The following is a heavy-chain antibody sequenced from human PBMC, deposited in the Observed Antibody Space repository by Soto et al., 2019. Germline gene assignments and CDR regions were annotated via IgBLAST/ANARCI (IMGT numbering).Heavy chain of an antibody. Sequence: SETLSLTCTVSGGSISRYYWSWIRQPPGKGLESIGYLYYGRSANYNPSLKSRVTLSVDTSTNQCSLTLSSMTAADTTVYYCALRSMAVVPEYWGQGTLVTVSS. V-gene: IGHV4-59*01. CDR3: ALRSMAVVPEY. CDR2: LYYGRSA. CDR1: GGSISRYY. D-gene: IGHD3-22*01. J-gene: IGHJ1*01.